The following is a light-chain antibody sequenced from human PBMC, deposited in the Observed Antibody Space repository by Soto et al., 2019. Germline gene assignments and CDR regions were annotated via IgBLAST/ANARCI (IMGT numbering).Light chain of an antibody. CDR1: QSVSSSY. Sequence: VVLTQSPGTLSLSPGEGATLSCRASQSVSSSYLAWYQQKPGQAPRLLIYASSIRATGIPDRFSGSGSGTDFTLAISRLEPEDFAMYYCQLYDTYPLMFTFGQGTKLEIK. J-gene: IGKJ2*01. CDR2: ASS. V-gene: IGKV3-20*01. CDR3: QLYDTYPLMFT.